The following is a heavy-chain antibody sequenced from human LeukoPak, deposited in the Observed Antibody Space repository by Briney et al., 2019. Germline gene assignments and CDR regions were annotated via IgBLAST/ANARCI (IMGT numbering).Heavy chain of an antibody. CDR1: GFTFSSYA. CDR2: ISYDGSNK. J-gene: IGHJ4*02. D-gene: IGHD6-13*01. CDR3: ARVTGYSSTLWDY. V-gene: IGHV3-30-3*01. Sequence: GGSLRLSCAASGFTFSSYAMHWVRQAPGKGLEWVAVISYDGSNKYYADSVKGRFTISRVNSKNTLYLQMNSLRAEDTAVYYCARVTGYSSTLWDYWGQGTLVTVSS.